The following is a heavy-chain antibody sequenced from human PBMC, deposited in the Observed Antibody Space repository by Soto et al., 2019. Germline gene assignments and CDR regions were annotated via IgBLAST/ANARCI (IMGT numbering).Heavy chain of an antibody. D-gene: IGHD2-21*02. CDR1: VFTFSSSD. Sequence: GGSLRFSCAASVFTFSSSDMHWVRHVTGKGLEWVSAIGRGGDTYYPGSVKGRFTISRENAKNSLFLQMNNLRAGDTAVYYCARELADAVTAAWYFDLWGRGTLVT. CDR3: ARELADAVTAAWYFDL. CDR2: IGRGGDT. V-gene: IGHV3-13*01. J-gene: IGHJ2*01.